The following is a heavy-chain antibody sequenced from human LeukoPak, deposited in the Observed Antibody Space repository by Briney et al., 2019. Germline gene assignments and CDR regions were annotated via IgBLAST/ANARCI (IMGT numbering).Heavy chain of an antibody. D-gene: IGHD2/OR15-2a*01. CDR1: GYTFTSYD. V-gene: IGHV1-8*01. Sequence: GASVKVSCKASGYTFTSYDINWVRQATGQGLEWMGWMNPNSGNTGYAQKFQGRVTMTRDTSTSTVYMELSSLRSEDTAVYYCARDNKGPSYYFDYWGQGTLVTVSS. J-gene: IGHJ4*02. CDR2: MNPNSGNT. CDR3: ARDNKGPSYYFDY.